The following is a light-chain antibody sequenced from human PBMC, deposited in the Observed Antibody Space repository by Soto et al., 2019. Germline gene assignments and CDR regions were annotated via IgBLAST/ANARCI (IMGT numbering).Light chain of an antibody. CDR1: SPNIGAGYD. V-gene: IGLV1-40*01. CDR3: QSYDSSVSKVV. J-gene: IGLJ2*01. Sequence: QPVLTQPPSVSGAPGQRVTISCTGSSPNIGAGYDVHWYQQLPGTAPKLLIYGNSNRPSGVPDRFSGSKSGTSASLAITGLQAEDEADYYCQSYDSSVSKVVFGGGTKLTVL. CDR2: GNS.